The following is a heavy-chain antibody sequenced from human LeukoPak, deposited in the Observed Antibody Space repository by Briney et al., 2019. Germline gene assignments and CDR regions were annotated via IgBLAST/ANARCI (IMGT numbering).Heavy chain of an antibody. J-gene: IGHJ4*02. CDR1: GYTFSSNA. Sequence: GASVKVSCKASGYTFSSNAINWVRQAPGQGLEWMGWIDTNTGNPTYAQGFTGQFVFSLDTSVSTAYLQINSLKAEDTAEYFCARGYDSSCYFSDWGQGTLVTVSS. V-gene: IGHV7-4-1*02. D-gene: IGHD3-22*01. CDR2: IDTNTGNP. CDR3: ARGYDSSCYFSD.